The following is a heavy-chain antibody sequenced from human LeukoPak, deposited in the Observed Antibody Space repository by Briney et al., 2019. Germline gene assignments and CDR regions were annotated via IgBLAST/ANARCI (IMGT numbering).Heavy chain of an antibody. CDR2: INPKSGGT. V-gene: IGHV1-2*06. CDR1: GYTFTGYY. D-gene: IGHD6-13*01. Sequence: ASVKVSCKASGYTFTGYYMHWVRQAPGQGLEWMGRINPKSGGTNYAQKFQGRVTMTRDTSINTAYMELSRLRSDDTAVYYCAICSSFIDYYYMDVWGKGTTVTVSS. CDR3: AICSSFIDYYYMDV. J-gene: IGHJ6*03.